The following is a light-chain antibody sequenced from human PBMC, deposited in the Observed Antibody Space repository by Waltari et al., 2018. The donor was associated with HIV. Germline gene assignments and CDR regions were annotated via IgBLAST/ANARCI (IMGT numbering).Light chain of an antibody. CDR1: SSDTGHGT. J-gene: IGLJ2*01. CDR3: ASWDGRLSWNGRLSGSVV. V-gene: IGLV1-44*01. CDR2: DDE. Sequence: QSLLTQPPPASGTPGQRLSLSCSRTSSDTGHGTIHWYQTITGTAPKLTVLDDEQRASGVPDRFSGSRSGTSASLVIGGLQPEDEADYYCASWDGRLSWNGRLSGSVVFGGGTKMTVL.